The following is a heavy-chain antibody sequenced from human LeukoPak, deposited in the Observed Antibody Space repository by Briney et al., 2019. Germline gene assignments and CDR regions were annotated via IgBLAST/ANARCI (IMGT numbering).Heavy chain of an antibody. CDR1: GFTFERHT. Sequence: GGSLRLSCAASGFTFERHTMHGVRQPPGKGPEWVSLIGWDGTNIDYADSVKGRFTISRDNSKNFVYLQMHSLRTEDTALYYCTKDMEWGMDVWGQGTTVIVSS. D-gene: IGHD3-3*01. V-gene: IGHV3-43*01. CDR3: TKDMEWGMDV. CDR2: IGWDGTNI. J-gene: IGHJ6*02.